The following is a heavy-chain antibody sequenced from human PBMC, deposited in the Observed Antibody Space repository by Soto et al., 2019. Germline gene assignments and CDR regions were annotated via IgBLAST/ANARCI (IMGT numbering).Heavy chain of an antibody. CDR1: GFTFSSYA. CDR3: AREKYSRSFDY. D-gene: IGHD6-6*01. J-gene: IGHJ4*02. V-gene: IGHV3-30-3*01. CDR2: ISYDGSNK. Sequence: GGSLRLSCAASGFTFSSYAMHWVRQAPGKGLEWVAVISYDGSNKYYADSVKGRFTISRDNSKNTLYLQMNSLRAEDTAVYYCAREKYSRSFDYWGQGTLVT.